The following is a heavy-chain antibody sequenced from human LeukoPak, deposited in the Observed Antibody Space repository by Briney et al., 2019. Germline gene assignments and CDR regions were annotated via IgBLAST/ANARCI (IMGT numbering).Heavy chain of an antibody. V-gene: IGHV1-8*01. CDR3: ARVPVVTPRASRIKRYSDL. Sequence: ASVKVSCKASGYTFTSYDINWVRQVTGQGLEWMGWMTPNSGDTGYAQKFQGRVTMTRNTSISTAYMELSSLRSEDTAVYYCARVPVVTPRASRIKRYSDLWGRGTLVTVSS. CDR2: MTPNSGDT. J-gene: IGHJ2*01. CDR1: GYTFTSYD. D-gene: IGHD4-23*01.